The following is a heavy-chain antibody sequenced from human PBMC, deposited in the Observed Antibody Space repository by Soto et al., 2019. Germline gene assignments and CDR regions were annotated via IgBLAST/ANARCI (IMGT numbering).Heavy chain of an antibody. CDR2: ISSSSSYI. D-gene: IGHD4-17*01. V-gene: IGHV3-21*01. Sequence: EVQLVESGGGLVKPGGSLRLSCAASGFTFSSYSMNWVRQAPGKGLEWVSSISSSSSYIYYADSVKGRFTISRDNAKNSLYLQMNNLRAEDTAVYYCARNGYGDLEGYGMDVWGQGTTVTVSS. CDR1: GFTFSSYS. CDR3: ARNGYGDLEGYGMDV. J-gene: IGHJ6*02.